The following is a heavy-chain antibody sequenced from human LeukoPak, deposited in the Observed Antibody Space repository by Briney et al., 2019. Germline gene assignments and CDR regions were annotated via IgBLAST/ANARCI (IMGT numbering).Heavy chain of an antibody. Sequence: SETLSLTCTVSGGSISSSSYYWGWIRQPPGKGLEWIGSIFYSGSTYYNPSLKSRVTISVDTSKNQFSLKLSSVTAADTAMYYCATRGSYQLLDRGRDYWGQGTLVTVSS. D-gene: IGHD2-2*01. CDR3: ATRGSYQLLDRGRDY. CDR1: GGSISSSSYY. V-gene: IGHV4-39*01. J-gene: IGHJ4*02. CDR2: IFYSGST.